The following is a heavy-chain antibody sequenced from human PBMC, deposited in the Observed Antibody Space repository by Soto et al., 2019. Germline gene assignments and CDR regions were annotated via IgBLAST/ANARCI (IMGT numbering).Heavy chain of an antibody. D-gene: IGHD1-26*01. CDR1: GGTFSSYA. CDR2: FDPEDGET. V-gene: IGHV1-24*01. Sequence: ASVKVSCKASGGTFSSYAISWVRQAPGKGLEWMGGFDPEDGETIYAQKFQGRVTMTEDTSTDTAYMELSSLRSEDTAVYYCATAWSYDSVFFDYWGQGTLVTVSS. J-gene: IGHJ4*02. CDR3: ATAWSYDSVFFDY.